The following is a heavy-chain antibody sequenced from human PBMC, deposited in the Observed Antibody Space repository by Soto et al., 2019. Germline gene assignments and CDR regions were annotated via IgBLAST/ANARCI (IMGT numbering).Heavy chain of an antibody. CDR3: ARAPRYCSGGRCYSMLSYGFDP. D-gene: IGHD2-15*01. J-gene: IGHJ5*02. CDR1: GYTFTGYY. CDR2: INPNSGGT. V-gene: IGHV1-2*04. Sequence: ASVKVSCKASGYTFTGYYMHWVRQAPGQGLEWMGWINPNSGGTNYAQKFQGWVTMTRDTSISTAYMELSRLRSDDTAVYYCARAPRYCSGGRCYSMLSYGFDPWGQGTLVTVSS.